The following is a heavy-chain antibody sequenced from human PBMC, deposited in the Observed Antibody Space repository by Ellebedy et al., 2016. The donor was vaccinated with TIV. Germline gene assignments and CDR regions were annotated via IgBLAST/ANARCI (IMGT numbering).Heavy chain of an antibody. J-gene: IGHJ4*02. CDR1: GYTFTSYD. Sequence: ASVKVSCXASGYTFTSYDINWVRQATGQGLEWMGWMNPNSGNTGYAQKFQGRVTMTRNTSISTAYMELSSLRSEDTAVYYCARDATYYYGSGSHRDSRFDYWGQGTLVTVSS. V-gene: IGHV1-8*01. CDR3: ARDATYYYGSGSHRDSRFDY. CDR2: MNPNSGNT. D-gene: IGHD3-10*01.